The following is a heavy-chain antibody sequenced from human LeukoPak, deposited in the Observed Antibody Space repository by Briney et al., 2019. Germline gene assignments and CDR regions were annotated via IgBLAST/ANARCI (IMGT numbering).Heavy chain of an antibody. CDR3: AREHPYYYDSSGTALMAEIKYYFDY. Sequence: GGALRLSCAASGFTFRSYWMSWVRQAPGKGLEWVANIKQDGSEKYYVDSVKGRFTISRDNAKNSLYLQMNSLRAEDTGVYYCAREHPYYYDSSGTALMAEIKYYFDYWGQGTLVTVSS. CDR2: IKQDGSEK. CDR1: GFTFRSYW. J-gene: IGHJ4*02. D-gene: IGHD3-22*01. V-gene: IGHV3-7*01.